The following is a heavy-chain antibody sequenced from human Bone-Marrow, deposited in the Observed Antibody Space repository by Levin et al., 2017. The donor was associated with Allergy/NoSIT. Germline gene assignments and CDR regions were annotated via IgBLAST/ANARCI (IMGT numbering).Heavy chain of an antibody. J-gene: IGHJ4*02. Sequence: PGGSLRLSCAASGFPFNSYAMNWVRQAPGKGLEWVSVISSSADSIYYADSVKGRFTISRDNSKNTLYLQMSSLRAEDTAVYYCAKDFMWLQLWEPTVSHEYWGQGTLVTVSS. CDR2: ISSSADSI. V-gene: IGHV3-23*01. CDR3: AKDFMWLQLWEPTVSHEY. D-gene: IGHD5-18*01. CDR1: GFPFNSYA.